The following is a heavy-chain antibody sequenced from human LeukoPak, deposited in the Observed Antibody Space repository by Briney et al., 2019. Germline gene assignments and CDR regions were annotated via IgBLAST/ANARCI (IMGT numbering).Heavy chain of an antibody. V-gene: IGHV3-33*01. Sequence: PGGSLRLSCAASGFIFSNYGMHWVRQAPGKRLEWVAVIWNDGSETFHADSVKGRFRIARDNSKNTLYLQMNSLRAEDTAVYYCARRAYNWGAFDIWGQGTMVTVSS. CDR2: IWNDGSET. CDR3: ARRAYNWGAFDI. CDR1: GFIFSNYG. D-gene: IGHD5-24*01. J-gene: IGHJ3*02.